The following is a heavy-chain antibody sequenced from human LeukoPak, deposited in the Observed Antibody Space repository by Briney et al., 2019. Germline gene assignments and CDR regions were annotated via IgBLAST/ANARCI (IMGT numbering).Heavy chain of an antibody. D-gene: IGHD4/OR15-4a*01. J-gene: IGHJ5*02. CDR3: ARGGATGYNWFDR. V-gene: IGHV1-69*05. CDR1: GGTFISYA. CDR2: IIPIFGTA. Sequence: SVKVSCKASGGTFISYAISWVRQAPGRGLEWMGRIIPIFGTANYAQKFQGRVTITTDESTSTAYMELSSLRSEDTAVYYCARGGATGYNWFDRWGQGTLVTVSS.